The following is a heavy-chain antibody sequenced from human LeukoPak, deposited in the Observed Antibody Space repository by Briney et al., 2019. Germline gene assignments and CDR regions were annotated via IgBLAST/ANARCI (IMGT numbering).Heavy chain of an antibody. J-gene: IGHJ4*02. CDR1: GFTFSDYY. Sequence: PGGSLRLSCAASGFTFSDYYMSWFRQAPGKGLEWVSCISSSGSSTYYADSVKGRLTISRDNAKNSLYLQMNSLRAEDTAVYYCAREIAAAGTDYWGQGTLVTVSS. CDR3: AREIAAAGTDY. CDR2: ISSSGSST. D-gene: IGHD6-13*01. V-gene: IGHV3-11*04.